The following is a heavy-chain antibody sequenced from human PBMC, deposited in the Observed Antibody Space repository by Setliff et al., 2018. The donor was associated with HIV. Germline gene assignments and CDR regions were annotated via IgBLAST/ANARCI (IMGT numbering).Heavy chain of an antibody. CDR3: ATRNNWSMTDYYYYYYYMDV. V-gene: IGHV3-7*03. D-gene: IGHD1-20*01. CDR1: GFTVSGYW. Sequence: GESLKISCAASGFTVSGYWMSWVRQAPGKGLEWVANIKQDGSEKYYVDSVKGRFTISRDNAKNSLYLQMNSLRAEDTAVYYCATRNNWSMTDYYYYYYYMDVWGKGTTVTVSS. J-gene: IGHJ6*03. CDR2: IKQDGSEK.